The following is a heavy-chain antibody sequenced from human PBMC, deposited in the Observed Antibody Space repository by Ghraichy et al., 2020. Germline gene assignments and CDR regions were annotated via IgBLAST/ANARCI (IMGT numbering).Heavy chain of an antibody. D-gene: IGHD4-17*01. V-gene: IGHV1-2*04. J-gene: IGHJ3*02. CDR3: ARGYYYGDPDAFDI. CDR2: INPNSGGT. CDR1: GYTFTGYY. Sequence: ASVKVSCKASGYTFTGYYMHWVRQAPGQGLEWMGWINPNSGGTNYAQKFQGWVTMTRDTSISTAYMELSRLRSDDTAVYYCARGYYYGDPDAFDIWGQGTMVTVSS.